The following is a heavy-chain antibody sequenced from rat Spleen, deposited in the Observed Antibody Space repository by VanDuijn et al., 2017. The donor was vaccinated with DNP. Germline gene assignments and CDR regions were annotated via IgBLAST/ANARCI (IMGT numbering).Heavy chain of an antibody. CDR3: AKAAMSLYWYFDF. CDR1: GYTITSGY. V-gene: IGHV3-4*01. J-gene: IGHJ1*01. CDR2: ISYSGST. D-gene: IGHD1-2*01. Sequence: EIQLQESGPGLVKPSQSFSLTCSVTGYTITSGYDWSWIRKFPGNKMEWIGHISYSGSTSYNPSLKNRISITRDTSKNQFFVQLNTVTTEDTATYYCAKAAMSLYWYFDFWGPGTTVTVSS.